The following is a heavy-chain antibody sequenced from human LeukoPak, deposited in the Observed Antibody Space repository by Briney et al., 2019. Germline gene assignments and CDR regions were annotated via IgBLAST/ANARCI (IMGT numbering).Heavy chain of an antibody. D-gene: IGHD3-22*01. V-gene: IGHV3-66*01. CDR3: ARDGLDSSGPVAFDI. J-gene: IGHJ3*02. Sequence: GGSLRLSCVASEFSIRSNYMSWVRQAPGKGLVWVSIIHIDGDTHYADSVKGRFTISRDNSKNTLYLQMNSLRSEDTAVYYCARDGLDSSGPVAFDIWGQGTMVTVSS. CDR2: IHIDGDT. CDR1: EFSIRSNY.